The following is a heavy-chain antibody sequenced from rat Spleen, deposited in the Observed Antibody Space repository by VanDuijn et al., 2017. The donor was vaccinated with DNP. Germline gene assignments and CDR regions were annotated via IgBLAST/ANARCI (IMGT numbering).Heavy chain of an antibody. CDR2: ISPTDGAT. V-gene: IGHV5-25*01. CDR3: ARHRTTSPYYYAMDA. J-gene: IGHJ4*01. D-gene: IGHD1-10*01. Sequence: EVQLVESGGGLVQPGRSLKLSCIASGFTFSNHFMAWVRQAPTKGLEWVASISPTDGATYYPDSVKGRFTISRDNAQSTLYLQMDSLRSEDTATYYCARHRTTSPYYYAMDAWGQGASVTVSS. CDR1: GFTFSNHF.